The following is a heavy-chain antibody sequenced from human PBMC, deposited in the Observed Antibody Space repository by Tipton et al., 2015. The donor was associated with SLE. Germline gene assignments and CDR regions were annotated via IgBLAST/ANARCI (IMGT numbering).Heavy chain of an antibody. Sequence: LRLSCAASGFTFSSYAMSWVRQAPGKGLEWVSAISGSGGSTYYADSVKGRFTISRDNAKNSLYLQMNSLRAEDTAVYYCARARIPDYYYYGMDVWGQGTTVTVSS. D-gene: IGHD2-2*02. CDR1: GFTFSSYA. CDR2: ISGSGGST. J-gene: IGHJ6*02. V-gene: IGHV3-23*01. CDR3: ARARIPDYYYYGMDV.